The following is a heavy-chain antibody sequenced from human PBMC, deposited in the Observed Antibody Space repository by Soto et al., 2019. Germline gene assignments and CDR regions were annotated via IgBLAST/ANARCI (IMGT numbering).Heavy chain of an antibody. D-gene: IGHD3-10*01. V-gene: IGHV4-4*07. CDR2: IYSGGST. CDR3: ARGPGGFGDFSLDY. CDR1: GGSISHYY. J-gene: IGHJ4*02. Sequence: SETLSLTCAVSGGSISHYYWSWIRQPAGKGLEWIGRIYSGGSTNYNPSLKSRVTMSVDTSKNQFSLNLNSVTAADAAIYFCARGPGGFGDFSLDYWGQGTLVTVSS.